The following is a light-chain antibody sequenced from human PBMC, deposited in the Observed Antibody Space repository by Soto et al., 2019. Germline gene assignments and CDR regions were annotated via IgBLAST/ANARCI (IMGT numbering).Light chain of an antibody. CDR3: QHTRT. Sequence: DFQMTQSPSNLSASVGDRVTITCRASQNINNWVAWYQQKPGKAPKFLIYDASTLQRGVSSRFSGSGFGTEFSLTINSLQPDDSGSYYCQHTRTFGQGTKVEVK. J-gene: IGKJ1*01. CDR2: DAS. V-gene: IGKV1-5*01. CDR1: QNINNW.